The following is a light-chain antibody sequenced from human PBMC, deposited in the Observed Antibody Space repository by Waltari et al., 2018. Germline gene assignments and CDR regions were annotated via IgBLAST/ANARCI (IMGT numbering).Light chain of an antibody. J-gene: IGKJ1*01. CDR1: QSLLHSNGYNY. Sequence: DIVMTQSPLSLPVTPGEPASISCRSSQSLLHSNGYNYLGCSLQKPGQSPQLLIYLGSNRASGVPDRFSGSGSGTDFTLKISRVEAEDVGVYYCMQALQTPWTFGQGTKVEIK. CDR2: LGS. V-gene: IGKV2-28*01. CDR3: MQALQTPWT.